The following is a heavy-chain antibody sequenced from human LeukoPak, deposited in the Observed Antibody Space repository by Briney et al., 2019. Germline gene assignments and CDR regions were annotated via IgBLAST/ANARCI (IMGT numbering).Heavy chain of an antibody. CDR3: ARETTVTTSFGGWFDP. CDR1: GGSFSGYY. J-gene: IGHJ5*02. Sequence: PSGTLSLTCAVYGGSFSGYYWSWIRQPPGKGLEWIGEINHSGSTNYNPSLKSRVTISVDTSKNQFSLKLSSVTAADTAVYYCARETTVTTSFGGWFDPWGQGTLVTVSS. D-gene: IGHD4-17*01. CDR2: INHSGST. V-gene: IGHV4-34*01.